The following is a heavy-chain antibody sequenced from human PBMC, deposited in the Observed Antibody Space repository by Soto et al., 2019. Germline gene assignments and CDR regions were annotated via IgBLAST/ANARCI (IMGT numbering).Heavy chain of an antibody. Sequence: QVQLQESGPGLVKPSQTLSLTCTVSGGSISSGDYYWSWIRQPPGKGLEWIGYIYYSGSTYYNPSLKSRVTISVDPCKNQFSLKLSSVTAADTAVYYCVRDLESWGWGIDIWGQGTMVTVSS. J-gene: IGHJ3*02. CDR3: VRDLESWGWGIDI. V-gene: IGHV4-30-4*01. D-gene: IGHD7-27*01. CDR2: IYYSGST. CDR1: GGSISSGDYY.